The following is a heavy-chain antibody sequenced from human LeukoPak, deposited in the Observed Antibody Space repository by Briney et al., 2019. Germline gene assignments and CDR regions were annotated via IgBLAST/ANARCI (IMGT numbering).Heavy chain of an antibody. V-gene: IGHV4-59*01. Sequence: SETLSLTCTVSGGSISSYYWSWIRQPPGKGLEWIGYIYYSGSTKYNPSLKTRITISVDTSKNQFSLKLNSVTTADTAVYYCARTRIDWLSFDYWEQGTLVTVSS. J-gene: IGHJ4*02. CDR1: GGSISSYY. CDR2: IYYSGST. D-gene: IGHD3-9*01. CDR3: ARTRIDWLSFDY.